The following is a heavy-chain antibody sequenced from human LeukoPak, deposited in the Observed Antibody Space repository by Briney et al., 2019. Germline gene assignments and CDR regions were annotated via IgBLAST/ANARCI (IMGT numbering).Heavy chain of an antibody. CDR2: VFYSGST. J-gene: IGHJ4*02. D-gene: IGHD3-22*01. CDR1: DGSINNYY. CDR3: ARHYYTDPFDY. V-gene: IGHV4-59*08. Sequence: SETLSLTCTVSDGSINNYYWSWTRQPPGKGLEWVGYVFYSGSTSYNPSLKSRVTISVDTSKNQFSLKLNSVTAADTAVYYCARHYYTDPFDYWGQGTLVTVSS.